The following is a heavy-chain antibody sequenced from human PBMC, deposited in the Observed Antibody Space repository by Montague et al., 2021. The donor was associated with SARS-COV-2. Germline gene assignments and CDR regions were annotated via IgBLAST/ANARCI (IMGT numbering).Heavy chain of an antibody. V-gene: IGHV4-59*01. CDR1: GGSISSYH. D-gene: IGHD2-15*01. Sequence: SETLSLTCTVSGGSISSYHWSWIRQPPGKGLEWIGYISYSGSTNYNPSLKSRVTMSVDTSKNHFSLKLNSVTAADTAVYYCARDGCSGGSCYYNWFDPWGQGTLVTVSS. CDR3: ARDGCSGGSCYYNWFDP. CDR2: ISYSGST. J-gene: IGHJ5*02.